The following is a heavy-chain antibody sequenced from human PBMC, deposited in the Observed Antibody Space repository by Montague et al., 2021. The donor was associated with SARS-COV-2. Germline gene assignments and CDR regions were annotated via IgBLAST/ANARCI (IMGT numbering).Heavy chain of an antibody. CDR1: GGPISSSSYY. V-gene: IGHV4-39*01. CDR2: IYYSGST. Sequence: SETLSLTCTVSGGPISSSSYYWGWIRQPPGKGLEWIGSIYYSGSTYYNPSLKSRVTISVATSKNQFSLKLSSVTAADTAVYYCARFPTSYYYDSKAAPATPDAFGVGGRGTMVTVSS. D-gene: IGHD3-22*01. CDR3: ARFPTSYYYDSKAAPATPDAFGV. J-gene: IGHJ3*01.